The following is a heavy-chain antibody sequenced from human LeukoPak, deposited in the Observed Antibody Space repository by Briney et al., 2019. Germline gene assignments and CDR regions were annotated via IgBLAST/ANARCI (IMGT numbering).Heavy chain of an antibody. J-gene: IGHJ4*02. V-gene: IGHV4-59*12. CDR2: IYHSGST. D-gene: IGHD6-19*01. Sequence: SETLSLTCTVSGGSISSYYWSWIRQPPGKGLEWIGYIYHSGSTNYNPSLKSRVTMSVDTSKNQFSLKLSSVTAADTAVYYCARDRVAVAGTFFDYWGQGTLVTVSS. CDR1: GGSISSYY. CDR3: ARDRVAVAGTFFDY.